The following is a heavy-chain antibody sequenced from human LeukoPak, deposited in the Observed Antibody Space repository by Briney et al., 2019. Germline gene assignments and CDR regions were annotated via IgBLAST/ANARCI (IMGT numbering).Heavy chain of an antibody. CDR2: IYPGDSDT. V-gene: IGHV5-51*01. Sequence: GESLKISCKGSGYSFTSYWIGWVRQMPGKGLEWMGIIYPGDSDTRYSPSFQGQVTISADKSISTAYLQWSSLKASDTAMYYWARRSSGYLDAFDIWGQGTMVTVSS. J-gene: IGHJ3*02. D-gene: IGHD3-22*01. CDR1: GYSFTSYW. CDR3: ARRSSGYLDAFDI.